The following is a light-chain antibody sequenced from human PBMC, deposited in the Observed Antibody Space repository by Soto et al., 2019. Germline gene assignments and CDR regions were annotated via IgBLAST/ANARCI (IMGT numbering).Light chain of an antibody. J-gene: IGKJ1*01. V-gene: IGKV3-20*01. Sequence: EIVLTQSPGTLSLSPGERATLSCRASQSVSSTYLAWYQQQPGQAPRLLIYGASNRPTGIPDRFSGSGSGTDFTLTISRLEPEDFAVYYCQQYGSSSWTFGQGTKVEIK. CDR2: GAS. CDR1: QSVSSTY. CDR3: QQYGSSSWT.